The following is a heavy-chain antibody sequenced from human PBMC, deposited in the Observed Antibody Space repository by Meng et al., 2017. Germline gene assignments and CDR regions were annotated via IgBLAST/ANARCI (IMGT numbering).Heavy chain of an antibody. D-gene: IGHD2-8*01. V-gene: IGHV4-38-2*02. Sequence: SETLSLTCTVSGYSISSGYYWGWIRQPPGKGLELIGSIYHSGNTYYNPSLKSRVTISVDTSKNQFSLKLISVTAADAAVYYCARDITPGGRAGTNGYRGQGTLVTVSS. CDR2: IYHSGNT. CDR1: GYSISSGYY. CDR3: ARDITPGGRAGTNGY. J-gene: IGHJ4*02.